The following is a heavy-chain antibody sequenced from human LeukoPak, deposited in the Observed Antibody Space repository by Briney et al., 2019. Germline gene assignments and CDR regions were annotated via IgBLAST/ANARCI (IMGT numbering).Heavy chain of an antibody. D-gene: IGHD1-26*01. CDR3: ARDGTYPDW. Sequence: PGGSLRLSCAASGFTFSSYAMNWVRQAPGKGLEWISYICGRGITTYYADSVKGRFTISRDNVKNSLYLQMNSLRDEDTAVYYCARDGTYPDWWGQGTLVTVSS. J-gene: IGHJ4*02. CDR1: GFTFSSYA. CDR2: ICGRGITT. V-gene: IGHV3-48*02.